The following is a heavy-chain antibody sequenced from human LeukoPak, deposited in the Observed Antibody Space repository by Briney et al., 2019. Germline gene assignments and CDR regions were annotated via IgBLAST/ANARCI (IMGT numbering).Heavy chain of an antibody. CDR3: ARFFGYFDWVDY. D-gene: IGHD3-9*01. Sequence: GGSLRLSCAASGFTFRYYAMSWVRQAPGKGLEWVSATRGSGDSTYYADSVKGRFTISRDNSKSTLYLQMNSLRDEDTAVYYCARFFGYFDWVDYWGQGTLVTVSS. CDR2: TRGSGDST. CDR1: GFTFRYYA. J-gene: IGHJ4*02. V-gene: IGHV3-23*01.